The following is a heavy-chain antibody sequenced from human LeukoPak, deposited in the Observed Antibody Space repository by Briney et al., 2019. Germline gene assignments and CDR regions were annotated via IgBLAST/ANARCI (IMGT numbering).Heavy chain of an antibody. CDR1: GFTFSSYW. CDR2: INSDGSST. D-gene: IGHD1-26*01. Sequence: QPGGSLRLSCAASGFTFSSYWMHWVRQAPGKGLVWVSRINSDGSSTSYADSVKGRFTISRDNAKNTLYLQMNSLRAEDTAVYYCARVVIVGVSMFDYWGQGTLATVSP. CDR3: ARVVIVGVSMFDY. J-gene: IGHJ4*02. V-gene: IGHV3-74*01.